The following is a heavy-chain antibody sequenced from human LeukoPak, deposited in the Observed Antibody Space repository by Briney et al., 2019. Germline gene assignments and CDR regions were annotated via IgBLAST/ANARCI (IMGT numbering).Heavy chain of an antibody. J-gene: IGHJ1*01. CDR2: ISYSGRT. Sequence: SETLSLTCTVSGGSISSYYWSWIRQPPGKGLEWIAYISYSGRTNYNPSLKSRVTISVDTSKNQFSLRLSPVTAADTAVYYCARGGVGEYFQHWGRGTLVTVSS. V-gene: IGHV4-59*01. CDR1: GGSISSYY. CDR3: ARGGVGEYFQH. D-gene: IGHD3-10*01.